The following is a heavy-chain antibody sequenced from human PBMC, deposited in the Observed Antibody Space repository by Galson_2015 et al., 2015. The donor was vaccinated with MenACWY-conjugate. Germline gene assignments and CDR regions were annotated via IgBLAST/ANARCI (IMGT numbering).Heavy chain of an antibody. V-gene: IGHV1-18*01. CDR2: ISAYNDDT. D-gene: IGHD4-17*01. CDR1: GYTFTSFG. J-gene: IGHJ2*01. CDR3: ARGRTTVTSQRYFDL. Sequence: SVKVSCKASGYTFTSFGINWVRQAPGQGLEWMGWISAYNDDTNYAQKLQGGVTMTTDTSTSTAYMELRSLRSDDTAVYYCARGRTTVTSQRYFDLWGRGTLVTVSS.